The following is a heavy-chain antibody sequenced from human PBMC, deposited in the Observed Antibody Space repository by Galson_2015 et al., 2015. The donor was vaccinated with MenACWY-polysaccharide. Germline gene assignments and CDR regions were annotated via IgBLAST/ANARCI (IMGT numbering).Heavy chain of an antibody. V-gene: IGHV1-8*01. CDR3: ARMIARKFPFADS. CDR2: MNPYRGNT. Sequence: SVKVSCKASEYNFSSYDTNWVRQASGQGLEWMGWMNPYRGNTGYAQNFQGRVTMTSNSAVTTAYMELRSLRSEDTAVYYCARMIARKFPFADSWGQGTLVTVSS. D-gene: IGHD2-21*01. J-gene: IGHJ4*02. CDR1: EYNFSSYD.